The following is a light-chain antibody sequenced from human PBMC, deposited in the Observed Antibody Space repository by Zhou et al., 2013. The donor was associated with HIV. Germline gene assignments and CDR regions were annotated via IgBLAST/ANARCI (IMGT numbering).Light chain of an antibody. J-gene: IGKJ1*01. CDR3: QKYDNAPRT. CDR2: SAS. CDR1: QGIRNS. Sequence: DIQMTQSPSSLSASVGDRVTITCRATQGIRNSLAWYQQKPGKVPKLLMYSASVLQSGVPSRFSGSGSGTNFTLTINSLQPEDVATYFCQKYDNAPRTFGQGT. V-gene: IGKV1-27*01.